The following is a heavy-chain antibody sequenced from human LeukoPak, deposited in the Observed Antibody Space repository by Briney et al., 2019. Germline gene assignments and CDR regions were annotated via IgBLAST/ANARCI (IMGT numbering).Heavy chain of an antibody. D-gene: IGHD2-2*01. CDR1: GGSISSYY. J-gene: IGHJ5*02. Sequence: PSETLSLTCTASGGSISSYYWSWIRQPPGKGLEWIGYIYYSGSTNYNPSLKSRVTISVDTSKNQFSLKLSSVTAADTAVYYCARVRYGYQLLGFDNWFDPWGQGTLVTVSS. CDR2: IYYSGST. V-gene: IGHV4-59*01. CDR3: ARVRYGYQLLGFDNWFDP.